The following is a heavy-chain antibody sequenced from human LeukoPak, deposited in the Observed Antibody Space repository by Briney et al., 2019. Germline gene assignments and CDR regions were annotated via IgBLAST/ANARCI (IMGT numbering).Heavy chain of an antibody. J-gene: IGHJ1*01. Sequence: ASVKVSCKASGYTFTDYYMHWVRQAPGQGLEWMGWINPNSGGTNYAQKFQGRVTMTRDTSISTAYMELSRLRSDDTAVYYCARGYHDSSDFEYFQHWGQGTLVTVSS. D-gene: IGHD3-22*01. CDR3: ARGYHDSSDFEYFQH. CDR1: GYTFTDYY. V-gene: IGHV1-2*02. CDR2: INPNSGGT.